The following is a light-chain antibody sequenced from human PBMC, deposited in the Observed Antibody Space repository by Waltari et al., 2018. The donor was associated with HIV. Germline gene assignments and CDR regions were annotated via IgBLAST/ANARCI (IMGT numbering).Light chain of an antibody. J-gene: IGLJ1*01. CDR3: SAWDDSLDGRV. Sequence: QSVLTQPPSVSGTPGQRVTISCSGRRSNIGGDPVPWYQQLPGTAPKLLIYNSGQRASGVPDRFSASQSGASASLAISGLQSEDEADYYCSAWDDSLDGRVFGTGTKVTVL. CDR1: RSNIGGDP. V-gene: IGLV1-44*01. CDR2: NSG.